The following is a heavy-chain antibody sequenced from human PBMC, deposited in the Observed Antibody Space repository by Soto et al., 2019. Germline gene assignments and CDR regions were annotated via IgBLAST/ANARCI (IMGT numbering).Heavy chain of an antibody. CDR1: GLPFSGYW. J-gene: IGHJ4*02. V-gene: IGHV3-74*01. Sequence: GGSLRLSCEASGLPFSGYWMHWVRQAPGKGLVWVSRINSDGSSTNYADSVKGRFTISRDNVKNTLYLQMDSMRSEDTAVYYCARGVPGHYGCDYWGQGTLVTVSS. D-gene: IGHD4-17*01. CDR3: ARGVPGHYGCDY. CDR2: INSDGSST.